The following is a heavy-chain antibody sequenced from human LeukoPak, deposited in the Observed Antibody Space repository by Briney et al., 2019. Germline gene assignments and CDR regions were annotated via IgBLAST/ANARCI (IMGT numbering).Heavy chain of an antibody. J-gene: IGHJ6*03. CDR1: GGSISSYY. CDR2: IYYSGST. V-gene: IGHV4-59*12. Sequence: SETLSLTCTVSGGSISSYYWSWIRQPPGKGLEWIGSIYYSGSTYYNPSLKSRVTISVDTSKNQFSLKLSSVTAADTAVYYCARVNGWFGELTPSGEDYYYYMDVWGKGTTVTVSS. CDR3: ARVNGWFGELTPSGEDYYYYMDV. D-gene: IGHD3-10*01.